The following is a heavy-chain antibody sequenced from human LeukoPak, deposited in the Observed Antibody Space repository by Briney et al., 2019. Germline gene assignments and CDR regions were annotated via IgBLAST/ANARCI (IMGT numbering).Heavy chain of an antibody. J-gene: IGHJ6*02. CDR2: ISYDGSNK. CDR3: AKDLTYYDFWSGYSGGGMDV. CDR1: GFTFSSYG. V-gene: IGHV3-30*18. D-gene: IGHD3-3*01. Sequence: GGSLRLSCAASGFTFSSYGMHWVRQAPGKGLEWVAVISYDGSNKYYADSVMGRFTISRDNSKNTLYLQMNSLRAEDTAVYYCAKDLTYYDFWSGYSGGGMDVWGQGTTVTVSS.